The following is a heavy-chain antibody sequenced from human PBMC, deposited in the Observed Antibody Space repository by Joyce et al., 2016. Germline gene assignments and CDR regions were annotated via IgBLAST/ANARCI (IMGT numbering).Heavy chain of an antibody. J-gene: IGHJ3*02. CDR3: ARGDPLSRGEAFDI. Sequence: QVQLVESGGGMVQPGRSLRLSCAASGFDVCTYALHWVRQAPGKGLEWMAVITYEGTKIYYAPSVKGRFTISRDNAKDTLYLQMNALRGDDTSVYFCARGDPLSRGEAFDIWGQGTMVTVSS. D-gene: IGHD2-21*02. V-gene: IGHV3-30-3*01. CDR2: ITYEGTKI. CDR1: GFDVCTYA.